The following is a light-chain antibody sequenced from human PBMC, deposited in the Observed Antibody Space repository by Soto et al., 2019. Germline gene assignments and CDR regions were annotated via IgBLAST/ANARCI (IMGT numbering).Light chain of an antibody. J-gene: IGKJ2*01. Sequence: EIVMTQSPATLSVSPGERATLSCRASQSVSSNLAWYQQKPGQAPRLRISGASTRATGIPARFSGSGSGTEFTLTISSLQSEDFAVYYGQQYNNWPYTFGQGTKLEIK. CDR1: QSVSSN. CDR3: QQYNNWPYT. V-gene: IGKV3-15*01. CDR2: GAS.